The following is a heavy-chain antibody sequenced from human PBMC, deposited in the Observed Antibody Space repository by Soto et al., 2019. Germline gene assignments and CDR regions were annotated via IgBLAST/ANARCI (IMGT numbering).Heavy chain of an antibody. CDR2: IYWDDDK. J-gene: IGHJ4*02. Sequence: QITLKESGPTLVKPTQTLTLTCTFSGFSLDTSGAAVGWIRQPPGKGLEWLSVIYWDDDKRSSTSLRSRLTITKDTSKNQVVLRMTNMDPADTATYYCAHRDRASGGLFDYWGQGTLVTVSS. CDR1: GFSLDTSGAA. CDR3: AHRDRASGGLFDY. V-gene: IGHV2-5*02. D-gene: IGHD3-10*01.